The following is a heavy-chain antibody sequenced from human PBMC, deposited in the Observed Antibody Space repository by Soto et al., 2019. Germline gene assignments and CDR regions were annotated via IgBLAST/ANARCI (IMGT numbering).Heavy chain of an antibody. CDR3: EKAYSWSSP. D-gene: IGHD6-13*01. J-gene: IGHJ4*02. CDR1: GFTFSSYG. Sequence: QVQLVESGGGVVQPGRSLRLSCAASGFTFSSYGMHWVRQAPGKGLEWVAVISYDGSNKYYADSVKGRFTISRDNSKNTLYLQMNSLRAEDTAVYYCEKAYSWSSPWGQGTLVTVSS. CDR2: ISYDGSNK. V-gene: IGHV3-30*18.